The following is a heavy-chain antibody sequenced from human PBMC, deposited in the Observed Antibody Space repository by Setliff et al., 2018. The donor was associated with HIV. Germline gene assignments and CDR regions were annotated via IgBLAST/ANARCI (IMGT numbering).Heavy chain of an antibody. Sequence: GASVKVSCKSSGYNFITYYIHWVRQAPGQGLEWMGLINPRSGSTNYVQKFQDRVTMTSDTSTRTVYMELSSLRSDDTAVYYCAKVMSITMVRGALGNWGQGTLVTVSS. J-gene: IGHJ4*02. CDR2: INPRSGST. V-gene: IGHV1-46*01. D-gene: IGHD3-10*01. CDR3: AKVMSITMVRGALGN. CDR1: GYNFITYY.